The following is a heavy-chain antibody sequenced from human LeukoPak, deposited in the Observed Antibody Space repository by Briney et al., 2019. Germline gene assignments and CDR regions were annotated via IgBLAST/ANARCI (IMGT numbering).Heavy chain of an antibody. Sequence: ASVKVSCKASGYTFTSYDINWVRQATGQGLEWMGWMNPNSGNTGYAQKFQGRVTMTRNTSISTAYMELSSLRSEDTAVYYWARVSPWSGWFDPWGQGTLVTVSS. D-gene: IGHD3-10*01. CDR1: GYTFTSYD. V-gene: IGHV1-8*01. J-gene: IGHJ5*02. CDR3: ARVSPWSGWFDP. CDR2: MNPNSGNT.